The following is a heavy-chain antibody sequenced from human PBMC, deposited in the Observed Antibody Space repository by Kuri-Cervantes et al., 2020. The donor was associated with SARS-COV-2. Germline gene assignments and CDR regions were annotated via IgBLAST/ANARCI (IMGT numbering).Heavy chain of an antibody. V-gene: IGHV2-70D*14. Sequence: SGPTLVKPTQTLTLTCTFSGFSLSTSGMRVSWIRQPPGKALEWLARIDWDDDKFYSTSLKTRLTISKDTSKNQVVLPMTNMDPVDTATYYCARMTGGQLSGAFDIWGQGTMVTVSS. J-gene: IGHJ3*02. CDR2: IDWDDDK. CDR1: GFSLSTSGMR. D-gene: IGHD6-6*01. CDR3: ARMTGGQLSGAFDI.